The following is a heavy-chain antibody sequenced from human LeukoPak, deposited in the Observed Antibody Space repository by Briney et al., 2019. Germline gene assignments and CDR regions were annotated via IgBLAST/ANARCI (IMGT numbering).Heavy chain of an antibody. CDR3: ARDLKRGYSSGRYSWGTGSSNDY. Sequence: ASVKVSCKASGYTFTSYGISWVRQAPGQGLEWMGWISGYNGNTNYAQKLQGRVTMTTDPTTSTAYMELRSLRSDDTAVYYCARDLKRGYSSGRYSWGTGSSNDYWGQGTLVTVSS. V-gene: IGHV1-18*01. J-gene: IGHJ4*02. CDR1: GYTFTSYG. D-gene: IGHD6-19*01. CDR2: ISGYNGNT.